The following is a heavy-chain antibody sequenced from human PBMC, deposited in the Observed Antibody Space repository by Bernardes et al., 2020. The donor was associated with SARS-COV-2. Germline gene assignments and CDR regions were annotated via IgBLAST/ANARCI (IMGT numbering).Heavy chain of an antibody. D-gene: IGHD3-16*01. Sequence: GGSLRLSCAASGFPFSSYAVGWVRQSPGKGLDWVSTISGSGGRTYYADSVKGRFTISRDNSKNTLILQMNSLRVDDTATYYCAIPGGDWGQGTLVTVS. V-gene: IGHV3-23*01. CDR1: GFPFSSYA. CDR3: AIPGGD. J-gene: IGHJ4*02. CDR2: ISGSGGRT.